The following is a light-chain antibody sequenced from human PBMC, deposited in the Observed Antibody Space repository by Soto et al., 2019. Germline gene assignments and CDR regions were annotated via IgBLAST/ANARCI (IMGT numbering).Light chain of an antibody. V-gene: IGKV1-39*01. CDR3: QQTNSPPHS. CDR2: GTS. J-gene: IGKJ2*01. Sequence: DIQMTQSPSSLSASVGDRVTITCRASQTISRYLNWYQHKPGKPPKLLIYGTSNLQSGVPSRLSGSGSGTDLTLTISRLQPEDFATYYCQQTNSPPHSFGQGTMLEIK. CDR1: QTISRY.